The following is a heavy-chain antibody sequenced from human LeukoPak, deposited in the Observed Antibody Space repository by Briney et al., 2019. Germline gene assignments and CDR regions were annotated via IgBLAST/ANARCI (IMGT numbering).Heavy chain of an antibody. Sequence: SQTLSLTCAVSGGSISSGGYSWSWILQPPGKGLEWIGYIYHSGSTYYNPSLKSRVTISVDRSKNQFSLKLSSVTAADTAVYYCARMVDNYDIPRYFDYWGQGTLVTVSS. D-gene: IGHD3-9*01. CDR3: ARMVDNYDIPRYFDY. V-gene: IGHV4-30-2*01. CDR2: IYHSGST. CDR1: GGSISSGGYS. J-gene: IGHJ4*02.